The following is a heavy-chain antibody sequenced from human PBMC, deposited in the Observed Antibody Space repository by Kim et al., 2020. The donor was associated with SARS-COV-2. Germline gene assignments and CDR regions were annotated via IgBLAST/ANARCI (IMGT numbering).Heavy chain of an antibody. V-gene: IGHV4-59*01. CDR2: IYYSGST. CDR1: GGSISSYY. Sequence: SETLSLTCTVSGGSISSYYWSWIRQPPGKGLEWIGYIYYSGSTNYNPSLKSRVTISVDTSKNQFSLKLSSVTAADTAVYYCARVFVGLTGDYYYYGMDVWGQGTTVTVSS. J-gene: IGHJ6*02. CDR3: ARVFVGLTGDYYYYGMDV. D-gene: IGHD7-27*01.